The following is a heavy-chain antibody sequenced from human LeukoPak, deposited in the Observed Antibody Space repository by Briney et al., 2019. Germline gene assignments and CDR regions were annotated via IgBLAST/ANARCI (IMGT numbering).Heavy chain of an antibody. CDR2: IVVGSGNT. D-gene: IGHD3-22*01. J-gene: IGHJ4*02. V-gene: IGHV1-58*02. CDR1: GFTFTSSA. CDR3: AADYYDSSGYYQDY. Sequence: ASVKVSCKASGFTFTSSAMQWVRQARGQRLEWIGWIVVGSGNTNYAQKFQERVTITRDMSTSTAYMELGSLRSEDTAVYYCAADYYDSSGYYQDYWGQGTLVTVSS.